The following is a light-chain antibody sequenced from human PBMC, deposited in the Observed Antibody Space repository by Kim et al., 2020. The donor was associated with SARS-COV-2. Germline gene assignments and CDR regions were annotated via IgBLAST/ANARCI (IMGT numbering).Light chain of an antibody. CDR1: KLGDKY. CDR2: QDS. CDR3: QAWDSRARWV. Sequence: SYELTQPPSVSVSPGQTASITCSGDKLGDKYACWYQQKPGQSPVLVIYQDSKRPSGIPERFSGSNSGNTATLTISGTQAMDEADYYCQAWDSRARWVFGGGTQLTV. V-gene: IGLV3-1*01. J-gene: IGLJ3*02.